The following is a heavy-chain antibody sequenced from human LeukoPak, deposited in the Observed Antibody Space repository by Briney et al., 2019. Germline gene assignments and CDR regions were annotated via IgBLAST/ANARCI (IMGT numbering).Heavy chain of an antibody. Sequence: GVSVKVSCKASGYTFTGYYMHWVRQAPGQGLEWMGWINPNSGGTNYAQKFQGRVTMTRDTSISTAYMELSRLRSDDTAVYYCARGPGALWFGELLPLDYWGQGTLATVSS. CDR1: GYTFTGYY. CDR3: ARGPGALWFGELLPLDY. V-gene: IGHV1-2*02. J-gene: IGHJ4*02. CDR2: INPNSGGT. D-gene: IGHD3-10*01.